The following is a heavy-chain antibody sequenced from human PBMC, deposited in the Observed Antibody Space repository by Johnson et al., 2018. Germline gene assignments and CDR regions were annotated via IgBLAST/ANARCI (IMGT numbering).Heavy chain of an antibody. CDR2: TSGSGGST. Sequence: VQLVESGGGLVQXGGSLRLXCAASGFTFSSYAMSWVRQAPGKGLEWVSGTSGSGGSTYYADSVTGRFTIPRDNSKNTLYLQMNSLRAEDTDVYSCAKVNGDYDYYYYYYMDVWGKGTTVTVSS. J-gene: IGHJ6*03. CDR1: GFTFSSYA. CDR3: AKVNGDYDYYYYYYMDV. D-gene: IGHD4-17*01. V-gene: IGHV3-23*04.